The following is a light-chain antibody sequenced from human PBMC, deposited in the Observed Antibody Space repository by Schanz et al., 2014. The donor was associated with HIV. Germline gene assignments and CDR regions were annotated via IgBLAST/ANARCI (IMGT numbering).Light chain of an antibody. V-gene: IGLV1-51*01. Sequence: QSVLTQPPSVSAAPGQRVTISCSGSASNIGHNYVSSFQQFPGTAPKLLIYVTHQRPSEIPDRFSGSKTGTSATLAITGLQTEDEADYYCATWDSFLNAVVFGGGTKLTVL. CDR1: ASNIGHNY. CDR3: ATWDSFLNAVV. CDR2: VTH. J-gene: IGLJ2*01.